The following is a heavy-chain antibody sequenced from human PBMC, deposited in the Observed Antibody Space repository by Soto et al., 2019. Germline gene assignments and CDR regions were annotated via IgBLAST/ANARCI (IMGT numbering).Heavy chain of an antibody. V-gene: IGHV3-23*01. CDR1: GFSFGSHA. CDR3: ARWSYFVY. J-gene: IGHJ4*02. Sequence: GGSLRLSCAASGFSFGSHALSWVRQAPGKGLEWVSTISGSDGKTFYADSVKGRFSISRDTSQSTLYLQMNSLRADDTAMYYCARWSYFVYWGRGPRVPASS. D-gene: IGHD3-3*01. CDR2: ISGSDGKT.